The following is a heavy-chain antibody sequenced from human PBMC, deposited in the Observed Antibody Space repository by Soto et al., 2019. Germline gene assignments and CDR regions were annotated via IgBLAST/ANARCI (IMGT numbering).Heavy chain of an antibody. CDR3: ARDVGTQMDFWSTSGMDV. CDR2: ITYDGSTK. Sequence: QVHLVESGGGVVQPGRPLRLSCAASGLSFGDDAMHWVRQAPGKGLEWVAVITYDGSTKNYADSVRGRFTISRDNSKSTLYLHIDSLITDDTAVYYCARDVGTQMDFWSTSGMDVWGQGTTVTVSS. D-gene: IGHD3-3*01. V-gene: IGHV3-30-3*01. J-gene: IGHJ6*02. CDR1: GLSFGDDA.